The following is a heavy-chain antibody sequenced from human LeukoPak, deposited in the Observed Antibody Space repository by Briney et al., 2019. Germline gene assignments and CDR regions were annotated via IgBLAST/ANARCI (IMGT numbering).Heavy chain of an antibody. CDR3: ASVYCSGGSCYSQGIDY. Sequence: ASVKVSRKASGYTLTGYYMHGVRQAPRQGREWMGRIYTNRGGTNYAQKLQGRVTMTRETSIRTAYMELRRLRSDDTAVYYCASVYCSGGSCYSQGIDYWGQGSQVTVSS. J-gene: IGHJ4*02. CDR1: GYTLTGYY. V-gene: IGHV1-2*06. CDR2: IYTNRGGT. D-gene: IGHD2-15*01.